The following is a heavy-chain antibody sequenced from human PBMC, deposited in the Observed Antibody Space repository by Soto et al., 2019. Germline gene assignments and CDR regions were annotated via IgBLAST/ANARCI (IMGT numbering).Heavy chain of an antibody. V-gene: IGHV3-15*01. CDR2: IRSKTAGGTP. CDR3: ATGWGGGTPFNAFEI. CDR1: GFSFFNAR. Sequence: EVQLVESGGGLVKPGGSLRLSCVASGFSFFNARMNWVRQAPGKGLEWVSRIRSKTAGGTPEYAAPGQGRFTISKDHSESTLNRQMNSVETEDTAVDYGATGWGGGTPFNAFEIWGQGTVVTVSS. J-gene: IGHJ3*02. D-gene: IGHD1-26*01.